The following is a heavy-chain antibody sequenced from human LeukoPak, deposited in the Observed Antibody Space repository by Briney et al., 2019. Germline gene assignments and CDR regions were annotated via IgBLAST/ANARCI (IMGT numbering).Heavy chain of an antibody. Sequence: SETPSLTCAVSGYSISSGYYWGWIRQPPGKGLEWIGSIYHSGSTYYNPSLKSRVTISVDTSKNQFSLKLSSVTAADTAVYYCALAPGAYYYDSSGYGAFDIWGQGTMVTVSS. D-gene: IGHD3-22*01. V-gene: IGHV4-38-2*01. CDR3: ALAPGAYYYDSSGYGAFDI. CDR2: IYHSGST. CDR1: GYSISSGYY. J-gene: IGHJ3*02.